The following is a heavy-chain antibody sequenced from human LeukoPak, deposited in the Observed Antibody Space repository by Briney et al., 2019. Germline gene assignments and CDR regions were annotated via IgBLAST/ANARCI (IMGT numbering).Heavy chain of an antibody. CDR2: IYYSGST. CDR1: GGSISSSSYY. V-gene: IGHV4-39*01. J-gene: IGHJ4*02. Sequence: SETLSLTCTVSGGSISSSSYYWGWIRQPPGKGLEWIGSIYYSGSTYYNPSLKSRVTISVDTSKNQFSLKLSSVTAADTAVYYCARGRSDQRYSSGWSVIDYWGQETLVTVSS. CDR3: ARGRSDQRYSSGWSVIDY. D-gene: IGHD6-19*01.